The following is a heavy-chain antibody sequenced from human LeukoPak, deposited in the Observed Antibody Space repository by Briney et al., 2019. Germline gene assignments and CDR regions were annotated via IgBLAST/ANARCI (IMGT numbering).Heavy chain of an antibody. J-gene: IGHJ4*02. CDR3: ARVRSVAVAGYFDY. D-gene: IGHD6-19*01. Sequence: SETLSLTCAVYGGSFSGYYWSWIRQPPGKGLEWIGEINHSGSTNYNPSLKSRVTISVDTSKNQFSLKLSSVTAADTAVYYCARVRSVAVAGYFDYWGQGTLVTVSS. V-gene: IGHV4-34*01. CDR1: GGSFSGYY. CDR2: INHSGST.